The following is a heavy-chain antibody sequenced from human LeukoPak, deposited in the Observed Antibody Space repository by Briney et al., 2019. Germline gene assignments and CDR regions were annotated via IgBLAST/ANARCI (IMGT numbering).Heavy chain of an antibody. CDR2: ISSSSSYI. CDR1: GFTFSSYS. D-gene: IGHD3-10*01. Sequence: GGSLRLSCAASGFTFSSYSMNWVRQAPGKGLEWVSSISSSSSYIYYADSVKGRFTISRDNAKNSLYLQMNSLRAEDTAVYYCARDWPQRLLWFGELSIGRDYYYMDVWGKGTTVTVSS. J-gene: IGHJ6*03. V-gene: IGHV3-21*01. CDR3: ARDWPQRLLWFGELSIGRDYYYMDV.